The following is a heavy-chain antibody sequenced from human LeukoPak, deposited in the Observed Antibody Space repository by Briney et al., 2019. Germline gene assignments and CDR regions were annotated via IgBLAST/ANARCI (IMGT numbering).Heavy chain of an antibody. Sequence: GGSLRLSCAASGFTFSSYAMHWVRQAPGKGLEWVAVISYDGSNKYYADSVKGRFTISRDNSKNTLYLQMNSLRAEDTAVYYCARYYGSGTYAFDIWGQGTMVTVSS. J-gene: IGHJ3*02. V-gene: IGHV3-30*04. CDR1: GFTFSSYA. CDR3: ARYYGSGTYAFDI. D-gene: IGHD3-10*01. CDR2: ISYDGSNK.